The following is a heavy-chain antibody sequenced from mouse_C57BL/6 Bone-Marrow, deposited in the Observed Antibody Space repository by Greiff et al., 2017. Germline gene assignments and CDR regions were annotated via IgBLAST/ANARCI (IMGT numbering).Heavy chain of an antibody. CDR3: ARSNWDY. Sequence: EVQGVESEGGLVQPGGSRKLSCAASGFTFSSFGMHWVRQAPEKGLEWVAYISSGSSTIYYADTVKGRFTISRDNPKNTLFLQMTSLRSEDTAMYYCARSNWDYWGQGTTLTVSS. V-gene: IGHV5-17*02. D-gene: IGHD4-1*01. CDR2: ISSGSSTI. J-gene: IGHJ2*01. CDR1: GFTFSSFG.